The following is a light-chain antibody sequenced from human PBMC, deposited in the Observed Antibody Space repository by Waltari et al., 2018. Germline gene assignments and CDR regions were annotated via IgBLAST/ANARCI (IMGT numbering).Light chain of an antibody. CDR1: QGVSTS. Sequence: VLTQSPATLSLSPGASATLSCRASQGVSTSLSWYRQTPGQSPRLLIYGASKRAPYIPARFSGSGFGTDFTLTISSLQPEDFAVYYCQQDDSLPLTFGGGTRVEI. CDR2: GAS. V-gene: IGKV3D-7*01. J-gene: IGKJ4*01. CDR3: QQDDSLPLT.